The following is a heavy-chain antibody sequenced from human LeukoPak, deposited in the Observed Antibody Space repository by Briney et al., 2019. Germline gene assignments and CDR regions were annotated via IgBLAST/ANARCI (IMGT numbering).Heavy chain of an antibody. V-gene: IGHV3-30*03. CDR1: GFTFSSYS. Sequence: GGSLRLSCAASGFTFSSYSMNWVRQAPGKGLEWVAVISYDGSNKYYADSVKGRFTISRDNSKNTLYLQMNSLRAEDTAVYYCARDTSSSSQYYFDYWGQGTLVTVSS. CDR2: ISYDGSNK. D-gene: IGHD6-6*01. J-gene: IGHJ4*02. CDR3: ARDTSSSSQYYFDY.